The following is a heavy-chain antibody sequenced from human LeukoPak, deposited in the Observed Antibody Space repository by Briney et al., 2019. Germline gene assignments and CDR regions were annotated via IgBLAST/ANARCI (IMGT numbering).Heavy chain of an antibody. J-gene: IGHJ4*02. D-gene: IGHD6-19*01. CDR3: ARGIKSAVAGTHQVNADY. CDR2: ISAYNGNT. V-gene: IGHV1-18*01. Sequence: GASVKVSCKASGYTFTSYGISWVRQAPGQELEWMGWISAYNGNTNYAQKLQGRVTMTTDTSTSTAYMELRSLRSDDTAVYYCARGIKSAVAGTHQVNADYWGQGTLVTVSS. CDR1: GYTFTSYG.